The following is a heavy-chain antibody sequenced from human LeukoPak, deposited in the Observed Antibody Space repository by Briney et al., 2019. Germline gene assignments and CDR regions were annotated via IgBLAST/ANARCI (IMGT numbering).Heavy chain of an antibody. CDR1: GGSISSISYY. Sequence: SETLSLTCTVSGGSISSISYYWGWIRQPPGKGLEWIGSIYSSGSTYYNASLKSRVTISVDTSKNQFSLNLSSVTAADTAVYYCAKRDVVGYCSGGNCYPFDYWGQGTLVTVSS. V-gene: IGHV4-39*01. CDR2: IYSSGST. CDR3: AKRDVVGYCSGGNCYPFDY. D-gene: IGHD2-15*01. J-gene: IGHJ4*02.